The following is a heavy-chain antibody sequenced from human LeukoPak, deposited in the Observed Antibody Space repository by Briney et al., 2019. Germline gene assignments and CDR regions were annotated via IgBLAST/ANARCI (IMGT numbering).Heavy chain of an antibody. V-gene: IGHV4-34*01. D-gene: IGHD6-6*01. Sequence: PSETLSLTCAVYGGSFSGYYWSWIRQPPGKGLEWIGEINHSGSTNYNPSLKSRVTISVDTSKNQFSLKLSSVTAADTAVYYCARGEYSSFYYMDVWGKGTTVTVSS. CDR3: ARGEYSSFYYMDV. J-gene: IGHJ6*03. CDR1: GGSFSGYY. CDR2: INHSGST.